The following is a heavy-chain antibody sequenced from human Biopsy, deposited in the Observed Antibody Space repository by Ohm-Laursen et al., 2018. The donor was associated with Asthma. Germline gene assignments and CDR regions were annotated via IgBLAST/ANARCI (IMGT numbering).Heavy chain of an antibody. Sequence: ASVKVSCKASGYTVTRYAINWVRQAPGQGLEWMGWINTNTGNPTYAQGFTGRFVFSLDTSVNTAHLQISSLKAEDTAMYFCARMISYYDEMRDPFFDYWGQGTLVTVSS. V-gene: IGHV7-4-1*02. J-gene: IGHJ4*02. CDR1: GYTVTRYA. CDR2: INTNTGNP. CDR3: ARMISYYDEMRDPFFDY. D-gene: IGHD3-16*01.